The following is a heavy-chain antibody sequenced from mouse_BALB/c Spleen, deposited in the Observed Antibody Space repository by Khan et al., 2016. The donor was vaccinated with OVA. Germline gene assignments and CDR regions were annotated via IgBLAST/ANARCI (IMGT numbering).Heavy chain of an antibody. CDR2: ISYSGVT. D-gene: IGHD1-1*01. V-gene: IGHV3-2*02. Sequence: EVQLQESGPGLVKPSQSLSLTCTVTGYSITSGYAWNWIRQFPGNKLEWVGYISYSGVTSYTPSLTSRISITRDTSKNQFFLQLNSVTTEDTATYYCARGNYYGYYFDYWGQGTTLTGSS. CDR1: GYSITSGYA. CDR3: ARGNYYGYYFDY. J-gene: IGHJ2*01.